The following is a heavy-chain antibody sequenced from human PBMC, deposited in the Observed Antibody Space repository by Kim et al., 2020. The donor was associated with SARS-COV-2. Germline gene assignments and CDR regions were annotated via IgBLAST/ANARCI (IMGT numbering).Heavy chain of an antibody. V-gene: IGHV4-61*07. J-gene: IGHJ4*02. D-gene: IGHD3-22*01. CDR3: ARLRYYDSTGYFDY. Sequence: YNPSLKSRVTISVDTSEKQFSLKLSSVTAADTALYYCARLRYYDSTGYFDYWGQGTLVTVSS.